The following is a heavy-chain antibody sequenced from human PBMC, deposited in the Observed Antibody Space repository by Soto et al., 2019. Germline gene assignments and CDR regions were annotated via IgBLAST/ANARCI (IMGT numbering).Heavy chain of an antibody. Sequence: SETLSLTCTVSGYSISSGYYWGWIRQPPGKGLEWIGSIYHSGSTYYNPSLKSRVTIAVDTSKNQFSLKLSSVTAADTAVYYCARPIDYCYGMDVWGQGTTVTVSS. CDR2: IYHSGST. CDR3: ARPIDYCYGMDV. V-gene: IGHV4-38-2*02. D-gene: IGHD1-26*01. CDR1: GYSISSGYY. J-gene: IGHJ6*02.